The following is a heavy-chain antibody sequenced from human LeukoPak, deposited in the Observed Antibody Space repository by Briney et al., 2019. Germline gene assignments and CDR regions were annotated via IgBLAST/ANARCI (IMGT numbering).Heavy chain of an antibody. D-gene: IGHD2-15*01. J-gene: IGHJ4*02. CDR2: INPSGGST. CDR1: GYTFTSYY. V-gene: IGHV1-46*01. CDR3: ARSHVVVVAATRDYFDY. Sequence: ASVTVSCTASGYTFTSYYMHWVRQAPGQGLEWMGIINPSGGSTSYAQKFQGRVTMTSDMSTSTVYMELSSLRSEDTAVYYCARSHVVVVAATRDYFDYWGQGTLVTVSS.